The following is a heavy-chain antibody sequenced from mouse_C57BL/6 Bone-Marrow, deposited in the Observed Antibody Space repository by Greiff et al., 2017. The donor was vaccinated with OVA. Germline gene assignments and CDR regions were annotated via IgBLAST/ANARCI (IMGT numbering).Heavy chain of an antibody. CDR1: GYSITSGYY. J-gene: IGHJ3*01. CDR3: ASGGYHY. D-gene: IGHD3-1*01. Sequence: EVKLEESGPGLVKPSQSLSLTCSVTGYSITSGYYWNWIRQFPGNKLEWMGYISYDGSNNYNPSLKNRISITRDTSKNQFFLKLNSVTTEDTATYYCASGGYHYWGQGTLVTVSA. V-gene: IGHV3-6*01. CDR2: ISYDGSN.